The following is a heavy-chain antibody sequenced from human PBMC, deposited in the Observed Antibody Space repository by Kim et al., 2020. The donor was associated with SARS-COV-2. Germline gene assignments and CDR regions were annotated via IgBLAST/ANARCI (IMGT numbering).Heavy chain of an antibody. J-gene: IGHJ4*02. V-gene: IGHV3-23*01. CDR2: IVGSGTT. CDR1: GFTFKWFA. Sequence: GGSLRLSCAASGFTFKWFAMSWVRQTPGKGLEWVSGIVGSGTTYYSDSVKGRFTISRDNSKNRLYLQMNSLRAEDTAIYYCAKDFVFGDDSWDVDYWVQGTLVTVSS. CDR3: AKDFVFGDDSWDVDY. D-gene: IGHD3-16*01.